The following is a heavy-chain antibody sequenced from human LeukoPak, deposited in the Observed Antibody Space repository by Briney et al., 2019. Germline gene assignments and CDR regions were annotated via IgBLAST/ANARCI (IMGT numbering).Heavy chain of an antibody. Sequence: GGSLRLSCAASGFTFSSYSMNWVRQAPGKGLAWVSSISSSSSYIYYADSVKGRFTISRDNAKNSLYLQMNSLRAEDTAVYYCARIPFTMVRGVTAYYYYGMDVWGKGTTVTVSS. V-gene: IGHV3-21*01. CDR3: ARIPFTMVRGVTAYYYYGMDV. CDR1: GFTFSSYS. J-gene: IGHJ6*04. D-gene: IGHD3-10*01. CDR2: ISSSSSYI.